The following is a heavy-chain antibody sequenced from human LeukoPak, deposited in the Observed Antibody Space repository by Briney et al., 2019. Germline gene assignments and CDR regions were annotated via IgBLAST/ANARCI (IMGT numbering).Heavy chain of an antibody. D-gene: IGHD2-21*02. CDR2: ISVSGNT. CDR1: GFTLSSYA. CDR3: ARQARLAYCGGDCYS. J-gene: IGHJ4*02. V-gene: IGHV3-23*01. Sequence: GGSLRLSCAASGFTLSSYAMSWVRQGPGKGLEWVSAISVSGNTYHADSVKGRFTISRDSSKNTLYLQMNSLRAEDTAVYYCARQARLAYCGGDCYSWGQGTLVTVSS.